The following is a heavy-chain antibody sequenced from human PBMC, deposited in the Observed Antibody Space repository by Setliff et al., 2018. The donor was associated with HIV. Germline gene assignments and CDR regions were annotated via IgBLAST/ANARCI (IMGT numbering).Heavy chain of an antibody. Sequence: GASVKVSCKASGYSFINHAMHWVRQAPGQRLEWMGWINVGSGKTQYSQEFQGRVTITRDTSATTAYMELSSLTSEDTAVYYGARDGCSGQRCYLFNWFDPWGQGTLVTV. CDR1: GYSFINHA. J-gene: IGHJ5*02. V-gene: IGHV1-3*01. CDR2: INVGSGKT. D-gene: IGHD2-15*01. CDR3: ARDGCSGQRCYLFNWFDP.